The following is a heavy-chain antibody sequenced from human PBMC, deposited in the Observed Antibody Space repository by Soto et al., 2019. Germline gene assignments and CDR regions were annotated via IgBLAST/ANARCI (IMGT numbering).Heavy chain of an antibody. V-gene: IGHV1-18*01. D-gene: IGHD3-3*01. Sequence: ASVTVSCKASGYTFTSYGISWVRQAPGQGLEWMGWISAYNGNTNYAQKLQGRVTMTTDTSTSTAYMELRSLRSDDTAVYYCARDYGTIFGVVLYYYYYMDVWGKGTTVTVSS. CDR3: ARDYGTIFGVVLYYYYYMDV. J-gene: IGHJ6*03. CDR2: ISAYNGNT. CDR1: GYTFTSYG.